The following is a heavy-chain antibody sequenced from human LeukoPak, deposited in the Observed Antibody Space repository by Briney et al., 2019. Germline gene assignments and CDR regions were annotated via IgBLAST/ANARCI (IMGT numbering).Heavy chain of an antibody. CDR1: GFTFSSYS. D-gene: IGHD4-17*01. Sequence: GGSLRLSCAASGFTFSSYSMNWVRQAPGKGLEWVSFITSSSSAIYYADSVKGRFTISRDNAKNSLYLQMNSLRAEDTAVYYCASVWGMTTEPYWGQGTLVTVSS. V-gene: IGHV3-48*04. CDR2: ITSSSSAI. J-gene: IGHJ4*02. CDR3: ASVWGMTTEPY.